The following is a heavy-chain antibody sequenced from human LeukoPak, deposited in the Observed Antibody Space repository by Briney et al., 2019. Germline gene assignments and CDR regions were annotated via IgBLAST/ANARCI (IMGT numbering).Heavy chain of an antibody. V-gene: IGHV4-30-2*01. CDR1: GGSISSGGFY. D-gene: IGHD3-3*01. CDR3: ARAGQVDHRITIFGVDY. J-gene: IGHJ4*02. Sequence: PSETLSLTCTVSGGSISSGGFYWSWIRQPPGKGLEWIGYIHHSGDTYQNPSLKSRVTVSSDRSKNEFHLKLSSVTAADTAVYYCARAGQVDHRITIFGVDYWGQGTLVTVSS. CDR2: IHHSGDT.